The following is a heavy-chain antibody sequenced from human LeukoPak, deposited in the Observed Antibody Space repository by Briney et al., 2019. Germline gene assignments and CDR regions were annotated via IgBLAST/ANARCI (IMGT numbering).Heavy chain of an antibody. J-gene: IGHJ4*02. V-gene: IGHV3-30*04. CDR1: GFTFSSYA. D-gene: IGHD6-19*01. CDR2: TSYDGSNK. CDR3: ARGGRGIAVAGLYYFDY. Sequence: GGSLRLSCAASGFTFSSYAMHWVRQAPGKGLEWVAVTSYDGSNKYYADSVKGRFTISRDNPKNTLYLQMNSLRAEDTAVYYCARGGRGIAVAGLYYFDYWGQGTLVTVSS.